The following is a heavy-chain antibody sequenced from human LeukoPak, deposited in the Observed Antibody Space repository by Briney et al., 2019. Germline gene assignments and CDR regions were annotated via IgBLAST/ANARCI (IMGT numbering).Heavy chain of an antibody. D-gene: IGHD4-17*01. Sequence: PGGSLRLSCAASGFTFSSFGMHWVRQAPGKGLEWVTAISGSGGSTYYADSVKGRFTISRDNSKNTLYLQMNSLRGEDTAVYYCAKASTMTTAGYFDYWGQGTLVTVSP. CDR3: AKASTMTTAGYFDY. CDR1: GFTFSSFG. V-gene: IGHV3-23*01. J-gene: IGHJ4*02. CDR2: ISGSGGST.